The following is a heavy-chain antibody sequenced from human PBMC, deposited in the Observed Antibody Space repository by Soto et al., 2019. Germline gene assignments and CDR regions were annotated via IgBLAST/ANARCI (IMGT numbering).Heavy chain of an antibody. CDR2: IFPGDSDT. CDR1: GYNFANYW. CDR3: AAGYTTGPDAFDI. J-gene: IGHJ3*02. Sequence: LGESLKISCNGSGYNFANYWIGWGRQMPGKGLEWMGMIFPGDSDTKNSPSLQGQITMSVDKSDSSAYLQWRSLKASDTAMYYCAAGYTTGPDAFDIWGQGTMVTVSS. V-gene: IGHV5-51*01. D-gene: IGHD6-13*01.